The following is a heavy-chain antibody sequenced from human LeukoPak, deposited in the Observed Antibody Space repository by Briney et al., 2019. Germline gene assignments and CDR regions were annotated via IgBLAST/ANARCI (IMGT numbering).Heavy chain of an antibody. CDR1: GGSISSYY. V-gene: IGHV4-4*07. CDR3: ARDFDSSGWYDNWFDP. CDR2: IYTSGST. Sequence: SGTLSLTCTVSGGSISSYYWSWIRQPAGKGLEWIGRIYTSGSTNYNPSLKSRVTMSVDTSKNQFSLKLSSVTAADTAVYYCARDFDSSGWYDNWFDPWGQGTLVTVSS. J-gene: IGHJ5*02. D-gene: IGHD6-19*01.